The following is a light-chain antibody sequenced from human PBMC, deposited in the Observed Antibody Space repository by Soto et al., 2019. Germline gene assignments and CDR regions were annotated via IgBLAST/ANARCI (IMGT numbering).Light chain of an antibody. Sequence: DIQMTQSPSSLSASVGDRVTITCRASQSISSYLNWYQQKPGKDPKLLIYAASSLQSGVPSRFSGSGSGTDFTLTISSLQPEDFATYYCQQRYSTPRTFGQGTRLEIK. J-gene: IGKJ5*01. CDR3: QQRYSTPRT. V-gene: IGKV1-39*01. CDR2: AAS. CDR1: QSISSY.